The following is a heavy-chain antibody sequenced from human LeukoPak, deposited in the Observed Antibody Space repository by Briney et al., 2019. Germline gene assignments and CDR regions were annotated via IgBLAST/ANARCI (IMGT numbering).Heavy chain of an antibody. Sequence: GGSLRLSCAASGFSFSTYAMTWLRQAPGKGLEWVSTTTDSGGSTPYADAVKGRFTMSRDNSKNTLYLQLNSLRAEDTAVYYCARDVSMDIGGSDCWGPGTLVTVSS. CDR3: ARDVSMDIGGSDC. D-gene: IGHD2-2*03. CDR2: TTDSGGST. J-gene: IGHJ4*02. V-gene: IGHV3-23*01. CDR1: GFSFSTYA.